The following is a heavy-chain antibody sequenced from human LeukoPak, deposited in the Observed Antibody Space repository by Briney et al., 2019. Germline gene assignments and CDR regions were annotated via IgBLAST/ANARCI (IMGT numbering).Heavy chain of an antibody. CDR1: GFTFSSYW. D-gene: IGHD2-21*01. CDR2: IKQDGSEK. J-gene: IGHJ4*02. V-gene: IGHV3-7*03. Sequence: PGGSLRLSCAASGFTFSSYWMSWVRQAPGKGLEWVANIKQDGSEKYYVDSVKGRFTISRDNAKNSLYLQMNSLRAEDTAVYYRARVWAIPSFFWDYWGQGTLVTVSS. CDR3: ARVWAIPSFFWDY.